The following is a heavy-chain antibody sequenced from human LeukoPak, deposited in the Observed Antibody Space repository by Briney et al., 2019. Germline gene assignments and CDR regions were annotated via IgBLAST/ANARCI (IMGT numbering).Heavy chain of an antibody. V-gene: IGHV3-33*06. CDR3: AKDAERGFDYSNSLEK. Sequence: GGSLRLSCAASKFPFSHYGMHWVRQAPGKGLEWVAVIWNDGSRQYYADSVKGRFTVSRDNSLKTLYLQMNSLRPEDTAVYYCAKDAERGFDYSNSLEKWGQGTLVTVSS. CDR2: IWNDGSRQ. D-gene: IGHD4-11*01. CDR1: KFPFSHYG. J-gene: IGHJ4*02.